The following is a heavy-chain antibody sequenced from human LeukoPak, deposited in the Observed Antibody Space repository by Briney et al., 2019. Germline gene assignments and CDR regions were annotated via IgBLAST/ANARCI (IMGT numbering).Heavy chain of an antibody. CDR2: IYHSGST. D-gene: IGHD6-13*01. J-gene: IGHJ4*02. CDR1: GGSISSGGYY. Sequence: TLSLTCTVSGGSISSGGYYWSWIRQPPGKGLEWIGYIYHSGSTYYNPSLKSRVTISVDRSKNQFSLKLSSVTAADTAVYYCARVQQQLVQYFDYWGQGTLVTVSS. V-gene: IGHV4-30-2*01. CDR3: ARVQQQLVQYFDY.